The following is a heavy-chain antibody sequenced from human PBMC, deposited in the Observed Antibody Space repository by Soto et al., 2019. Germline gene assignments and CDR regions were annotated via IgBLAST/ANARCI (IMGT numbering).Heavy chain of an antibody. J-gene: IGHJ4*02. D-gene: IGHD2-15*01. CDR2: IIPILGIA. CDR1: GGTFSSYS. V-gene: IGHV1-69*02. CDR3: ASTLGYCSGGSCYSGPEFDY. Sequence: GASVKVSCKASGGTFSSYSISWVRQAPGQGLEWMGRIIPILGIANYAQKFQGRVTITADKSTSTAYMELSSLRSEDTAVYYCASTLGYCSGGSCYSGPEFDYWGQGTLVTVSS.